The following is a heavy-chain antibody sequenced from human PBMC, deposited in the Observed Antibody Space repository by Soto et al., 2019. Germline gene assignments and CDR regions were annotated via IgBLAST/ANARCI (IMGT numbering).Heavy chain of an antibody. CDR1: GFSFSSDG. Sequence: QVQLVESGGGVVQPGRSLRLSCAATGFSFSSDGMHWVRQAPGKGLEWVAVISYEGSKKYYADSVKGRFTISRDNSKNTLYLQMNSLRGEDTAVYYCAEDLSGMATVPWLDSWGQGTLVTVSS. CDR3: AEDLSGMATVPWLDS. J-gene: IGHJ5*01. CDR2: ISYEGSKK. V-gene: IGHV3-30*18. D-gene: IGHD3-10*01.